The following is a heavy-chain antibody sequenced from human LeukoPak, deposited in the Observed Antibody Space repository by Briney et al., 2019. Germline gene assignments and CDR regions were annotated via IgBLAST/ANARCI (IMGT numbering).Heavy chain of an antibody. Sequence: GGSLRLSCAASGXTFDDYAMHWVRQAPGKGLEWVSLISGDGGSTYYADSVRGRFTISRDNSKNSLYLQMNSLRAEDTALYYCAKSHSSSWDLTYFFDYWGQGTLVTVSS. V-gene: IGHV3-43*02. J-gene: IGHJ4*02. D-gene: IGHD6-13*01. CDR3: AKSHSSSWDLTYFFDY. CDR2: ISGDGGST. CDR1: GXTFDDYA.